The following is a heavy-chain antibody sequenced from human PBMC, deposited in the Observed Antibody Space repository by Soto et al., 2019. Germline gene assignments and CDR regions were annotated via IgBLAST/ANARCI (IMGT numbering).Heavy chain of an antibody. Sequence: GGSLRLSCEVPGFTFSMYSMSWVRQSPGKGLEWVAKIPQDGVDGHYADSVKGRFIISRDNGKNSLHLQLNNLRAEDTAVYYCARDHLILPAHDFFYGSDVWGRGATVTVSS. V-gene: IGHV3-7*03. CDR3: ARDHLILPAHDFFYGSDV. J-gene: IGHJ6*02. D-gene: IGHD2-21*02. CDR1: GFTFSMYS. CDR2: IPQDGVDG.